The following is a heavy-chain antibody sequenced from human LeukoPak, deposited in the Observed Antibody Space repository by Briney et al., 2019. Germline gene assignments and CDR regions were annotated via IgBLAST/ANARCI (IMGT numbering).Heavy chain of an antibody. CDR3: VRGADDYVWGSYRYITTGFDY. D-gene: IGHD3-16*02. Sequence: ASVKVSCKASGYTFTSYGISWVRQAPGQGLEWMGWISAYNGNTNYAQKLQGRVTMTTDTSTSTAYMELRSLRSDDTAVYYCVRGADDYVWGSYRYITTGFDYWGQGTLVTVSS. CDR2: ISAYNGNT. V-gene: IGHV1-18*04. CDR1: GYTFTSYG. J-gene: IGHJ4*02.